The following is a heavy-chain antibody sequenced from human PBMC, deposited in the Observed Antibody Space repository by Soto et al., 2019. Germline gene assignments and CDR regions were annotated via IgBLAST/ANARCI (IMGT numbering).Heavy chain of an antibody. CDR3: ARDPAP. CDR2: IYNSGST. J-gene: IGHJ5*02. CDR1: GGSISSGGYY. Sequence: QVQLQESGPGLVKPSQTLSLTCTVSGGSISSGGYYWSWIRQHPGKGLEWIGYIYNSGSTYYNPSLQSGVTTSAHTSNIQFSPKLSSVTAAHTAVYYCARDPAPWGQGTLVTVSS. V-gene: IGHV4-31*03.